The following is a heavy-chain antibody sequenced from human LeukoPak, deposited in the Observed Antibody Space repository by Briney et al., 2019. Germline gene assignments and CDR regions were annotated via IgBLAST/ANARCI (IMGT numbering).Heavy chain of an antibody. CDR3: AKDIGSVKNY. V-gene: IGHV3-9*01. D-gene: IGHD6-25*01. J-gene: IGHJ4*02. CDR1: GLTFDDYA. Sequence: GRSLRLSCAASGLTFDDYAMHWVRQAPGKGLEWVSGISWNSGSIGYADSVKGRFTISRDNAKNSLYLQMNSLRAEDTALYYCAKDIGSVKNYWGQGTLVTVSS. CDR2: ISWNSGSI.